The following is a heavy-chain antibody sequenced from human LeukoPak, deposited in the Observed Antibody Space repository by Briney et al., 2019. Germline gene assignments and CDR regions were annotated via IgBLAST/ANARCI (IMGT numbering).Heavy chain of an antibody. CDR1: GGSVSSGSYY. Sequence: SETLSLTCTVSGGSVSSGSYYWSWVRQPPGKGPEWIGYIYYSGSTNYNPSLKSRVTISVDTSKNQFSLKLSSVTAADTAVYYCARDQNGYYYDSSGYSLWGQGTLVTISS. V-gene: IGHV4-61*01. J-gene: IGHJ4*02. D-gene: IGHD3-22*01. CDR3: ARDQNGYYYDSSGYSL. CDR2: IYYSGST.